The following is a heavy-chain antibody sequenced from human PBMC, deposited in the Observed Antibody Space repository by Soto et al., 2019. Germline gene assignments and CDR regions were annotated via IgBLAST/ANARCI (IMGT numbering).Heavy chain of an antibody. CDR1: GFSFSTYD. CDR2: ISGGSSRI. Sequence: GGSLRLSCAASGFSFSTYDMNWVRQAPGKGPEWVSYISGGSSRIFYADSAKGRFTISRDNAKNSLYLQMNSLRDEDTGVYYCARVIYGGWSTIKDYYYYAMDVWGQGTTVTVSS. J-gene: IGHJ6*02. CDR3: ARVIYGGWSTIKDYYYYAMDV. D-gene: IGHD5-12*01. V-gene: IGHV3-48*02.